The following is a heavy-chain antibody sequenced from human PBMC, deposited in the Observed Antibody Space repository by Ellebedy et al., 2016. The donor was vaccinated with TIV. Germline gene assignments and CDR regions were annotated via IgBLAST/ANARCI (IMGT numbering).Heavy chain of an antibody. CDR1: GFSVSANY. CDR3: SRVDLGLAFHS. Sequence: GESLKISCAVSGFSVSANYMSWVRQPPGKGLEWVSIIYSSGITYYPDSVKGRFTISSDTSKNTVSLQINSLRAEDTAVYYCSRVDLGLAFHSWGRGTLATVSS. J-gene: IGHJ4*02. V-gene: IGHV3-53*01. D-gene: IGHD3/OR15-3a*01. CDR2: IYSSGIT.